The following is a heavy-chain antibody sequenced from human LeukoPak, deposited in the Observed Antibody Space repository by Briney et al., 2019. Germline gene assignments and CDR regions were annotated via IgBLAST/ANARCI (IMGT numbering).Heavy chain of an antibody. CDR2: IKQDGSEK. CDR1: GFTFSSYW. V-gene: IGHV3-7*01. CDR3: ARDRDYFDSSGYSSVGYYFDY. Sequence: GGSLRLSCADSGFTFSSYWMSWVRQAPGKGLEWVANIKQDGSEKYYVDSVKGRFTISRDNAKNSLYLQMNSLRAEDTAVYYCARDRDYFDSSGYSSVGYYFDYWGQGTLVTVSS. D-gene: IGHD3-22*01. J-gene: IGHJ4*02.